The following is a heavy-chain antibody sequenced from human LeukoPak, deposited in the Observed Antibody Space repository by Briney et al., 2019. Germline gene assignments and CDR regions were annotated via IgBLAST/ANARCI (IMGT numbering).Heavy chain of an antibody. CDR2: ISHSGST. Sequence: PSETLSLTCAVSGGSLSGYYWSWIRQPPGKGLEWIGEISHSGSTNYNPSLKSRVTISVDTSKNQFSLKLSSVTAADTAVYYCARGRRGDYWGQGTLVTVSS. CDR3: ARGRRGDY. CDR1: GGSLSGYY. D-gene: IGHD3-10*01. V-gene: IGHV4-34*01. J-gene: IGHJ4*02.